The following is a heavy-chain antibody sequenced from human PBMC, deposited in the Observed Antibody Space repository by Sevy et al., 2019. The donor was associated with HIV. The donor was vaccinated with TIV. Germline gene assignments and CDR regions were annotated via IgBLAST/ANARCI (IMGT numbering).Heavy chain of an antibody. D-gene: IGHD3-16*01. CDR2: INTRSNYI. CDR1: GFPFSDYV. V-gene: IGHV3-21*01. Sequence: GGSLRLSCAASGFPFSDYVMNWVRQAPGKGLEWVSSINTRSNYIDYADSVKGRFTVSGDNGKNSLYLQMNSLGADDTAVYYCARDPGDYYYYYFLDVWGKGTTVTVSS. J-gene: IGHJ6*03. CDR3: ARDPGDYYYYYFLDV.